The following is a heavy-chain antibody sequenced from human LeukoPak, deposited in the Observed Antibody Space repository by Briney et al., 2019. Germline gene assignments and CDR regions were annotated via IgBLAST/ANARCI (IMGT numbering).Heavy chain of an antibody. D-gene: IGHD2-15*01. Sequence: KASETLSLTCAVYGGSFSGYYWSWIRQPPGKGLEWIGEINHSGSTNYNWSLKSRVTISIDTSKNQFSLKLSSVTAADTAVYYCARSVEGYCSGGSCYSYYYYMDVWGKGTTVTISS. V-gene: IGHV4-34*01. CDR1: GGSFSGYY. CDR3: ARSVEGYCSGGSCYSYYYYMDV. CDR2: INHSGST. J-gene: IGHJ6*03.